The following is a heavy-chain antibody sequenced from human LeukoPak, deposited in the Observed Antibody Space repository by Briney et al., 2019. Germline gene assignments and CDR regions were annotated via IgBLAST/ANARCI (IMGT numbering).Heavy chain of an antibody. Sequence: SVKVSCKASGGTFSSYAISWVRQAPGQGLEWMGGIIPIFGTANYAQKFQGRVTITADESTSTAYMELSSLRSEDTAVYYCGRDRDYYDSSGPSGFDYWGQGTLVTVSS. CDR1: GGTFSSYA. J-gene: IGHJ4*02. V-gene: IGHV1-69*13. CDR2: IIPIFGTA. CDR3: GRDRDYYDSSGPSGFDY. D-gene: IGHD3-22*01.